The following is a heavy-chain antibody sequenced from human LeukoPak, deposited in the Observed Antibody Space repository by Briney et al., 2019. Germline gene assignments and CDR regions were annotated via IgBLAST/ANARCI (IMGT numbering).Heavy chain of an antibody. V-gene: IGHV3-33*01. D-gene: IGHD4-17*01. CDR2: IWYDGSNK. J-gene: IGHJ6*02. CDR1: GFTFSSYG. CDR3: AGDYGEYYYGMDV. Sequence: GGSLRLSCAASGFTFSSYGMHWVRQAPGKGLEWVAVIWYDGSNKCYADSVKGRFTISRDNSKNTLYLQVNSLRAEDTAVYYCAGDYGEYYYGMDVWGQGTTVTVSS.